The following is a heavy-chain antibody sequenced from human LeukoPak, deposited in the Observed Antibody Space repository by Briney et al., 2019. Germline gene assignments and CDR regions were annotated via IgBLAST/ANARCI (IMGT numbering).Heavy chain of an antibody. Sequence: GGSLRLSCAASGFTFDDYAMHWVRQAPGKGLEWVSGISWNSGSIGYADSVKGRFTISRDNAKNSLYLQMNSLRAEDTAVYYCAKEIWPTVTISGRTYFDYWGQGTLVTVSS. CDR3: AKEIWPTVTISGRTYFDY. D-gene: IGHD4-17*01. V-gene: IGHV3-9*01. CDR1: GFTFDDYA. J-gene: IGHJ4*02. CDR2: ISWNSGSI.